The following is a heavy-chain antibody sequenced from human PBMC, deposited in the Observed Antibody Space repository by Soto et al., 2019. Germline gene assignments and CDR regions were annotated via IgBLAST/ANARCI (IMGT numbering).Heavy chain of an antibody. CDR1: GFTFSSYS. D-gene: IGHD6-6*01. Sequence: GGSLRLSCAASGFTFSSYSMNWVRQAPGKGLEWVSSISSSSSYIYYADSVKGRFTISRDNAKNSLYLQMNSLRAEDTAVYYWASEGSNVAVPYDRTESMADRPELYDYYCMDVWGQGTTVTVSS. V-gene: IGHV3-21*01. CDR3: ASEGSNVAVPYDRTESMADRPELYDYYCMDV. J-gene: IGHJ6*02. CDR2: ISSSSSYI.